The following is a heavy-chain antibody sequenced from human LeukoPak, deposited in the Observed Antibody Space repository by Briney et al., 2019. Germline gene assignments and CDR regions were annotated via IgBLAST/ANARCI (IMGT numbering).Heavy chain of an antibody. V-gene: IGHV3-7*05. CDR2: IKQDGAEK. CDR1: GFTFTTYW. D-gene: IGHD3-10*01. CDR3: VRGSSGSVVRGVAWAWFDP. J-gene: IGHJ5*02. Sequence: GGSLRLSCAASGFTFTTYWMTWVRQAPGKGLEWVANIKQDGAEKYYVDSVKGRFTISRDNAKNSLYLQMNSLRPEDTAIYYCVRGSSGSVVRGVAWAWFDPWGQGTLVTISS.